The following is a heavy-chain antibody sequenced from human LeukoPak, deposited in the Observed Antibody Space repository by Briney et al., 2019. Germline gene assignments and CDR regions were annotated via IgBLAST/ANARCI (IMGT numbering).Heavy chain of an antibody. CDR1: GGTFSSYA. V-gene: IGHV1-69*13. D-gene: IGHD3-22*01. J-gene: IGHJ4*02. Sequence: VASVKVSCKASGGTFSSYAISWVRQAPGQGLEWMGGIIPIFGTANYAQKFQGRVTITADESTSTAYMELSSLRSEDTAVYYCARVGYYYDSSGYYFSPSVDYWGQGTLVTVSS. CDR3: ARVGYYYDSSGYYFSPSVDY. CDR2: IIPIFGTA.